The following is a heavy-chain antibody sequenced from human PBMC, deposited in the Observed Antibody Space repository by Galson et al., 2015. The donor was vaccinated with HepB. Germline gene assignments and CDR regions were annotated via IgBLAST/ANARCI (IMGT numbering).Heavy chain of an antibody. D-gene: IGHD3-16*02. CDR3: LNERDYVWGSYRREMDYYGMDV. J-gene: IGHJ6*02. Sequence: SLRLSCAASGFTFSSYSMNWVRQASGKGLEWVGRIRSKANSYATAYAASVKGRFTISRDDSKNTAYLQMNSLKTEDTAVYYCLNERDYVWGSYRREMDYYGMDVWGQGTTVTVSS. V-gene: IGHV3-73*01. CDR2: IRSKANSYAT. CDR1: GFTFSSYS.